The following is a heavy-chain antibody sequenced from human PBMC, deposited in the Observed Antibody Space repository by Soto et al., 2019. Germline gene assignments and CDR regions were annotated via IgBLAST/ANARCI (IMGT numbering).Heavy chain of an antibody. CDR2: IIPNIGTT. CDR3: ARFEDYYGSGSPNPDY. V-gene: IGHV1-18*01. D-gene: IGHD3-10*01. CDR1: GGTFSSYA. J-gene: IGHJ4*02. Sequence: GASVKVSCKASGGTFSSYAISWVRQAPGQGLEWMGWIIPNIGTTNYAQKFQGRVTMTTDTSTSTAYMELRSLRSDDTAVYYCARFEDYYGSGSPNPDYWGQGTLVTVSS.